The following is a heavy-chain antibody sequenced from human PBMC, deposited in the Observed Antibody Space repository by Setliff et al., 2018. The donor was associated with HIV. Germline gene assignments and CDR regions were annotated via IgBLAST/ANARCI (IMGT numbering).Heavy chain of an antibody. J-gene: IGHJ3*02. Sequence: PGGSLRLSCAASGFTFTSYWMIWVRQAPGKGLEWVANINQDGSEKNYVDSVKGRFTISRDNAKNSLYLQMDSLRVEDTTVYYCAKDGDYSNWDYDAFDIWGQGTMVTVSS. D-gene: IGHD1-7*01. CDR1: GFTFTSYW. V-gene: IGHV3-7*01. CDR3: AKDGDYSNWDYDAFDI. CDR2: INQDGSEK.